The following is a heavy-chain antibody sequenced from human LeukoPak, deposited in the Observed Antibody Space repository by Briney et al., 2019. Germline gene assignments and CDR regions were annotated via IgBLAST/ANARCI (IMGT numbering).Heavy chain of an antibody. Sequence: ASVKVSCKASGGTFSSYAISWVRQAPGQGLEWMGRIIPILGIANYAQKFQGRVTITADKSTSTAYMELSSLRSEDTAVYYCARGVLGYDSSGFDYWGQGTLVTVSS. J-gene: IGHJ4*02. CDR1: GGTFSSYA. V-gene: IGHV1-69*04. CDR2: IIPILGIA. CDR3: ARGVLGYDSSGFDY. D-gene: IGHD3-22*01.